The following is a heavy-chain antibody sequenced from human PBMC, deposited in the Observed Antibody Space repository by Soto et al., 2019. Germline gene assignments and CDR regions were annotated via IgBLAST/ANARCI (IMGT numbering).Heavy chain of an antibody. V-gene: IGHV3-30-3*01. J-gene: IGHJ4*02. D-gene: IGHD6-6*01. Sequence: QVQLVESGGGVVQPGRSLRLSCAASGFTFSTYAMHWLRQAPGKGLEWVAVISYDGGIKYYAESVTGRFTISRDNSNNPLYLHMNSLRPEDTAVYYCARTPASIVARPPDYWGQGTLVTVSS. CDR3: ARTPASIVARPPDY. CDR2: ISYDGGIK. CDR1: GFTFSTYA.